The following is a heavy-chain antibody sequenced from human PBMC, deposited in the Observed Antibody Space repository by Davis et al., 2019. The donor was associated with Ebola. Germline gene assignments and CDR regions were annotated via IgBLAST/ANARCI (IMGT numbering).Heavy chain of an antibody. Sequence: SETLSLTCTVSGGSISSSSYYWGWIRQPPGKGLEWIGYIYYSGSTNYNPSLKSRVTISVDTSKNQFSLKLSSVTAADTAVYYCARDRGYGDAFDIWGQGTMVTVSS. V-gene: IGHV4-61*01. D-gene: IGHD5-12*01. J-gene: IGHJ3*02. CDR3: ARDRGYGDAFDI. CDR1: GGSISSSSYY. CDR2: IYYSGST.